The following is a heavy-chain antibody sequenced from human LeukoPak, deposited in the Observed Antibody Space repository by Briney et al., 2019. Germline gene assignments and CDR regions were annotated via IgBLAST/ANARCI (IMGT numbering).Heavy chain of an antibody. CDR3: ARDRARGGDYYYYYMDV. D-gene: IGHD3-10*01. V-gene: IGHV4-61*02. CDR1: GGSISSGSYY. Sequence: PSETLSLTCTVSGGSISSGSYYWSWIRQPAGKGLEWIGRIYTSGSTNYNPSLKSRVTISVDTSKNQVSLKLSSVTAADTAVYYCARDRARGGDYYYYYMDVWGKGTTVTISS. CDR2: IYTSGST. J-gene: IGHJ6*03.